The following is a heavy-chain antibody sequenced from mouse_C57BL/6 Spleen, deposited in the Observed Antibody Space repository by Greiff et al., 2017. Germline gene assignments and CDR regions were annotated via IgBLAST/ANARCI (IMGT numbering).Heavy chain of an antibody. J-gene: IGHJ3*01. CDR1: GYTFTSYW. CDR3: ARNDYDGCAY. Sequence: QVQLQQPGAELVKPGASVKLSCKASGYTFTSYWMHWVKQRPGRGLEWIGRFDPKSGGTKYNEKFESKATLTVDKPSSTAYMQLSSLTSEDSAVYYCARNDYDGCAYWGQGTLGTVSA. V-gene: IGHV1-72*01. CDR2: FDPKSGGT. D-gene: IGHD2-4*01.